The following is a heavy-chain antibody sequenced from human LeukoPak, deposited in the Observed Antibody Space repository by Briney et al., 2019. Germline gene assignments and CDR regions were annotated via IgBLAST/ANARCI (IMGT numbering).Heavy chain of an antibody. CDR2: IYYSGST. V-gene: IGHV4-59*01. Sequence: PSETLSLTCTVSGGSISSYYWSWIRQPPGKGLEWIGYIYYSGSTNYNPSLKSRVTISVDTSKNQFSLKLSSVTAADTAVYYCARDKRYYDSSGLNYGMDVWGQGTTVTVSS. CDR3: ARDKRYYDSSGLNYGMDV. D-gene: IGHD3-22*01. J-gene: IGHJ6*02. CDR1: GGSISSYY.